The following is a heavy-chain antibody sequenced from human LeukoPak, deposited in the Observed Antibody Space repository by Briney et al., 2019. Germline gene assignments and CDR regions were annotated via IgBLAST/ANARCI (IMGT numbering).Heavy chain of an antibody. CDR3: FRPSGCLMDH. CDR1: GFTFSDYW. V-gene: IGHV3-7*01. J-gene: IGHJ4*02. CDR2: IKQDGSER. Sequence: GGSLRLSCEASGFTFSDYWMNWVRQAPGKGLEWVAIIKQDGSERYYVDSVKGRFTISRDNAKNSLNLEMNSLRADDTALYYCFRPSGCLMDHWGKEPRVSVSS. D-gene: IGHD6-19*01.